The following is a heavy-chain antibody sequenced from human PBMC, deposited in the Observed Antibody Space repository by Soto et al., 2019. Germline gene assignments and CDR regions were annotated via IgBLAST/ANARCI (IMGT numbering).Heavy chain of an antibody. Sequence: SVKVSCKASGYTFTSYGISWVRQAPGQGLEWMGGISANIGKANYAQKFQGRVTITADKSTSTAYMELSSLRSEDTAVYYCAREGGPFDPWGQGSLVTVSS. D-gene: IGHD3-16*01. CDR3: AREGGPFDP. J-gene: IGHJ5*02. V-gene: IGHV1-69*10. CDR2: ISANIGKA. CDR1: GYTFTSYG.